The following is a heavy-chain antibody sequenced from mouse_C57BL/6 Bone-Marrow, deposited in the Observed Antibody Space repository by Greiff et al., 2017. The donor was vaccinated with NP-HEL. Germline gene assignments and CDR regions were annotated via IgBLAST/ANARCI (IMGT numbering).Heavy chain of an antibody. Sequence: QVQLKESGPGLVQPSQSLSITCTVSGFSLTSYGVHWVRQSPGKGLEWRGVIWSGGGTDYNAAFISRLSISKDNTKSQVFFKMDSLQADDTAIYYCARKGYYSNYWFAYWGQGTLVTVSA. CDR2: IWSGGGT. CDR1: GFSLTSYG. D-gene: IGHD2-5*01. CDR3: ARKGYYSNYWFAY. J-gene: IGHJ3*01. V-gene: IGHV2-2*01.